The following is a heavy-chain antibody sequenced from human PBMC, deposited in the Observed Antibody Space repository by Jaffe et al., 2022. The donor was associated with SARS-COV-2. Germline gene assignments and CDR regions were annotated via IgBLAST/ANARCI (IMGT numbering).Heavy chain of an antibody. CDR2: ISAYNGNT. CDR1: GYTFTSYG. CDR3: ARDQDQNYYDSSGYYDY. V-gene: IGHV1-18*01. J-gene: IGHJ4*02. Sequence: QVQLVQSGAEVKKPGASVKVSCKASGYTFTSYGISWVRQAPGQGLEWMGWISAYNGNTNYAQKLQGRVTMTTDTSTSTAYMELRSLRSDDTAVYYCARDQDQNYYDSSGYYDYWGQGTLVTVSS. D-gene: IGHD3-22*01.